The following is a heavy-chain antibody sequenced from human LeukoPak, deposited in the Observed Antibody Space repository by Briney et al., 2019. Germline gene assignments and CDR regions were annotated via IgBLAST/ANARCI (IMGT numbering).Heavy chain of an antibody. CDR1: GGSISSYY. D-gene: IGHD6-13*01. Sequence: SETLSLTCTVSGGSISSYYWSWIRQPPGKGLEWIGYTYYSGSTNYNPSLKSRVTISVDTSKNQFSLKLSSVTAADTAVYYCARDHEYSSSWPYYFDYWGQGTLVTVSS. CDR2: TYYSGST. CDR3: ARDHEYSSSWPYYFDY. J-gene: IGHJ4*02. V-gene: IGHV4-59*01.